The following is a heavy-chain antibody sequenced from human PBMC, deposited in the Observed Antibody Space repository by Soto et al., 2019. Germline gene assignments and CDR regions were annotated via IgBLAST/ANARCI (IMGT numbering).Heavy chain of an antibody. J-gene: IGHJ4*02. CDR3: ASAAVTAPDY. V-gene: IGHV3-53*01. Sequence: ESGGGLIQPGGSLRLSCAASGFTVSSKYMTWVRQAPGKGLEWVSVIYSGGSTYYADSVKGRFTISRDNSKNTLYLQMNSLRAEDTAVYYCASAAVTAPDYWGQGTLVTVSS. CDR2: IYSGGST. CDR1: GFTVSSKY. D-gene: IGHD2-21*02.